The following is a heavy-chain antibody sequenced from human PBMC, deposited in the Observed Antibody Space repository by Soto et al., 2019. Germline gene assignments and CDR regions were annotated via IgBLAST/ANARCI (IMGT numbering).Heavy chain of an antibody. J-gene: IGHJ4*02. CDR1: GGSISSGGNY. CDR3: VRDVWGYDRSGYAPDY. D-gene: IGHD3-22*01. V-gene: IGHV4-31*03. Sequence: QVQLQESGPGLVKPAQTLSLTCTVSGGSISSGGNYWSWIRHHPGKGLEWIGYINHNGRTYYNPSLRSRVTIPVDTAKNQFSLRLSSVTAADTAVYYCVRDVWGYDRSGYAPDYWGQGTLVTVSS. CDR2: INHNGRT.